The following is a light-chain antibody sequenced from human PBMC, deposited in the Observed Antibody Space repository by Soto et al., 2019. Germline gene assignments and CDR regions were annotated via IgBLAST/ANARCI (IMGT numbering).Light chain of an antibody. CDR1: SSDIGAYKY. CDR2: DVS. Sequence: QSVLTQPASVSGSPGQSITISCTGTSSDIGAYKYVSWYQQHPGKGPKLIIYDVSNRPSGVSNRFSASKSGNTASLIISGLQAEDEADYYRSSYTRSSALVFGGGTKLTVL. J-gene: IGLJ2*01. V-gene: IGLV2-14*01. CDR3: SSYTRSSALV.